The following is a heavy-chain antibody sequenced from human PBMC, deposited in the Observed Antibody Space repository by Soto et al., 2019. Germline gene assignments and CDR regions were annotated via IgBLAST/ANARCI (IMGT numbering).Heavy chain of an antibody. J-gene: IGHJ4*02. CDR3: ARGRYGDY. V-gene: IGHV1-18*01. CDR1: GYAFTTYG. CDR2: ISAHNGTT. Sequence: QVHLVQSGAEVKKPGASVKVSCKGSGYAFTTYGITWVRQAPGQGLEWMGWISAHNGTTTYAKKLPGRVTVTRDTSTRTAYMELRSLRSSATAVYHCARGRYGDYWGQAEVVTVS. D-gene: IGHD1-1*01.